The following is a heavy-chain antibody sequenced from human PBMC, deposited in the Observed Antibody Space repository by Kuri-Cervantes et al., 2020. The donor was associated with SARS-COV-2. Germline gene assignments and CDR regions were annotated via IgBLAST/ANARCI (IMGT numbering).Heavy chain of an antibody. CDR1: GGSTSSSNW. V-gene: IGHV4-4*02. Sequence: SETLSLTCAVSGGSTSSSNWWSWVRQPPGKGLEWIGEIYHSGRTNYNPSLKSRVTISVDKSKNQFSLKLSSVTAADTAVYYCASLSTYYDFWSGYFDYWGQGTLVTVSS. CDR2: IYHSGRT. D-gene: IGHD3-3*01. J-gene: IGHJ4*02. CDR3: ASLSTYYDFWSGYFDY.